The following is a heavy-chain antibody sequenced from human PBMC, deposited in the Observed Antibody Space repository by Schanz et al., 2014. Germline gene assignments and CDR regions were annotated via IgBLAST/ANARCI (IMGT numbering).Heavy chain of an antibody. CDR1: GLTFSDYY. J-gene: IGHJ6*03. CDR2: ISSSSSYT. D-gene: IGHD2-21*02. CDR3: ARPSDSSWYMDV. V-gene: IGHV3-11*03. Sequence: VHLLESGGGLVKPGGSLRLSCAASGLTFSDYYMSWIRQAPGKGLEWVSYISSSSSYTNYADSVKGRFTISRDNAKNSLYLQMNSLRAEDTAVYYCARPSDSSWYMDVWGKGTTXTVSS.